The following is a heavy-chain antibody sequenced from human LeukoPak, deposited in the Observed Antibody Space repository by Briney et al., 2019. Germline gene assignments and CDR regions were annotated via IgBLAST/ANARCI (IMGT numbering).Heavy chain of an antibody. J-gene: IGHJ4*02. CDR3: ATYRQVLLPFES. V-gene: IGHV4-38-2*02. CDR1: GYSISNGYY. CDR2: IYHSGRT. Sequence: SETLSLTCTVSGYSISNGYYWGWMRQPPGKGLEWIGSIYHSGRTHYNPSLKSRVIISVDTSKNYFSLKLSSVTAADTAMYYCATYRQVLLPFESWGQGTLVTVSS. D-gene: IGHD2-8*02.